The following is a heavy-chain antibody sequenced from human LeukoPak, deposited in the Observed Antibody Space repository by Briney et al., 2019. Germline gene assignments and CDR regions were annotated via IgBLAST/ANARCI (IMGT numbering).Heavy chain of an antibody. D-gene: IGHD3-9*01. CDR2: INRDGRST. V-gene: IGHV3-74*01. J-gene: IGHJ4*02. Sequence: GGSLRLSCAASGVTFSSDWMHWVRQAPGRGLVWVSRINRDGRSTTYADFVKGRFTISRDNAKNTLYLQMNSLRAEDTAVYYCARHLYDTLTGPSFDYWGQGTLVTVSS. CDR1: GVTFSSDW. CDR3: ARHLYDTLTGPSFDY.